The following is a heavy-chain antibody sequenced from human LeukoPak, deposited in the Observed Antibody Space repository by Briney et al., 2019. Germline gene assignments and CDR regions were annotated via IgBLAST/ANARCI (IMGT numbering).Heavy chain of an antibody. Sequence: PGGSLRLSCAASGFTFSDYYMSWIRQAPGKGLEWVSYISSSGSTIYYADSVKGRFTISRDNAKNSLYLQMNSLRAEDTAVYYCAREPTDPYYYYYMDVWGKGTTVTVSS. CDR1: GFTFSDYY. CDR2: ISSSGSTI. CDR3: AREPTDPYYYYYMDV. V-gene: IGHV3-11*04. J-gene: IGHJ6*03.